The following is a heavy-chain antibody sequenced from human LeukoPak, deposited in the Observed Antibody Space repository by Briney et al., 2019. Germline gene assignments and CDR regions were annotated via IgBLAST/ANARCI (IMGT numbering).Heavy chain of an antibody. Sequence: GGSLRLSXVASGFTFRGYGMHWVRQAPGKGLEWLSLLWYDGSNEYYADSVKGRFTISRDNSKNTLYLQMSSLRAEDTAVYFCAKGMTTGPRSVYHYMDVWGQGTTVTVSS. CDR1: GFTFRGYG. D-gene: IGHD4-17*01. V-gene: IGHV3-33*06. J-gene: IGHJ6*03. CDR3: AKGMTTGPRSVYHYMDV. CDR2: LWYDGSNE.